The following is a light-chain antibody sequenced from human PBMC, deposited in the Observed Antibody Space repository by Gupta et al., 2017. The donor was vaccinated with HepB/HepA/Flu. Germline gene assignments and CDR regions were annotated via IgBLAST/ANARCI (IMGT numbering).Light chain of an antibody. Sequence: IHMTQSPSSLSASVGDRVTITCRASQTISTYLNWYQQKPGKAPKLLIYAASSLQSGVPSRFSGSGSGTDFTLTISSLQPEDFATYFCQQGYSPPLTFGGGTKVEIE. CDR1: QTISTY. J-gene: IGKJ4*01. CDR2: AAS. V-gene: IGKV1-39*01. CDR3: QQGYSPPLT.